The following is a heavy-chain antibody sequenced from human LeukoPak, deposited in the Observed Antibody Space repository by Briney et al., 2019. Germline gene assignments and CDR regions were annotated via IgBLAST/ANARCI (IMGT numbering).Heavy chain of an antibody. D-gene: IGHD6-19*01. CDR2: IDGSGSSI. CDR1: GXTFRNYE. V-gene: IGHV3-48*03. CDR3: ATKVPGTSHFSH. Sequence: PGGSLRLSCAGSGXTFRNYEMNWVRQAPGKGLEWVSYIDGSGSSIYYVDSVKGRFTTSRDNAKNSLYLQMSSLRAEDTAVYYCATKVPGTSHFSHWGQGILVTVSS. J-gene: IGHJ4*02.